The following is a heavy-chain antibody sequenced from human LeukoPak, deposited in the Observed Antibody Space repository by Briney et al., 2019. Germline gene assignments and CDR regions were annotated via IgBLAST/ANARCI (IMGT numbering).Heavy chain of an antibody. J-gene: IGHJ2*01. Sequence: PSETLSLTCTVSGGSISSYYWSWIRQPPGKGLEWIGYIYYSGSTYYNPSLKSRVTISVDTSKNQFSLKLSSVTAADTAVYYCARSPAYCGGDCYPYWYFDLWGRGTLVTVSS. CDR1: GGSISSYY. V-gene: IGHV4-30-4*08. CDR2: IYYSGST. CDR3: ARSPAYCGGDCYPYWYFDL. D-gene: IGHD2-21*02.